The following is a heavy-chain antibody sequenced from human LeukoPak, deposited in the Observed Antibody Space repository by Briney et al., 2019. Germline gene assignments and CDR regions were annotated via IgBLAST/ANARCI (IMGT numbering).Heavy chain of an antibody. CDR2: INPNSGGT. D-gene: IGHD1-26*01. CDR1: GYTFTGYY. CDR3: ASLPVSESYGAFDI. V-gene: IGHV1-2*02. J-gene: IGHJ3*02. Sequence: ASVKVSCKASGYTFTGYYMHWLRQAPGQGLEWMGWINPNSGGTNYAQKFQGRVTMTRDTSISTAYMELSRLRSDDTAVYYCASLPVSESYGAFDILGQGTMVTVSS.